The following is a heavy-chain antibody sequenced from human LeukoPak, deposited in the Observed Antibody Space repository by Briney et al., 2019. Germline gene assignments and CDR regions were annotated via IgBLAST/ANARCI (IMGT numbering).Heavy chain of an antibody. J-gene: IGHJ4*02. CDR3: AKGDFDY. Sequence: PGGSLRLSCAASGFTFDDYAMHWVRQAPGKGLEWVSGISWNSGSIGYADSVKGRFTISRDNAKNSLYLQMNRLRAEDTALYYCAKGDFDYWGQGTLVTVSS. CDR2: ISWNSGSI. CDR1: GFTFDDYA. V-gene: IGHV3-9*01.